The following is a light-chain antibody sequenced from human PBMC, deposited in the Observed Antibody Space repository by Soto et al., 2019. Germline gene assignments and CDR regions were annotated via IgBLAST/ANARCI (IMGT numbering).Light chain of an antibody. CDR2: GNS. CDR1: SSNIGAGYD. V-gene: IGLV1-40*01. J-gene: IGLJ1*01. Sequence: QSVLTQPPSVSGAPGQRVTISCTGSSSNIGAGYDVHWYQQLPGTAPKLLIYGNSNRPSAVPDRFSGSKSGTSASLAITGIQAEDEADYYCQSYDSSLSAFYVFGTGTKLTVL. CDR3: QSYDSSLSAFYV.